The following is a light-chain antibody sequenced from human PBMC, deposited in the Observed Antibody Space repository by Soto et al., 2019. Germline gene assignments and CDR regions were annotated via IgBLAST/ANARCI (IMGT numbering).Light chain of an antibody. CDR1: QSISRN. CDR2: GAS. V-gene: IGKV1-39*01. J-gene: IGKJ1*01. CDR3: QQSYNTPRT. Sequence: DIRVTHSPSSVSASVVDRVTITCRASQSISRNLNWYQQKPGTAPKLLMFGASTLQSGVPSRFSGSGSGTDFTLTITSLQPEDFATYYCQQSYNTPRTFGQGTKVDIK.